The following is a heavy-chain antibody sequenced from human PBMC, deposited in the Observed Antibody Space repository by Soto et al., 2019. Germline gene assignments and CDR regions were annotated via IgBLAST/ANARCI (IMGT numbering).Heavy chain of an antibody. CDR1: GFTFSSYA. D-gene: IGHD2-15*01. J-gene: IGHJ6*02. V-gene: IGHV3-23*01. CDR2: ISGSGGST. Sequence: EVQLLESGGGLVQPGGSLRLSCADSGFTFSSYAMSWVRQAPGKGLEWVSAISGSGGSTYYADSVKGRFTISRDNFKNSLYVQMNRLRAEDTAVYYCAKEIYCSGGSCYLGYYYYGLDVWGQGTTVTVSS. CDR3: AKEIYCSGGSCYLGYYYYGLDV.